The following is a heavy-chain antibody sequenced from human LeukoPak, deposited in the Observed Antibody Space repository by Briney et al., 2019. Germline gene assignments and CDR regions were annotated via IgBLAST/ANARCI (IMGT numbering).Heavy chain of an antibody. CDR1: GFTLISYW. CDR3: ARDPYSGNYGAYYYYMDV. CDR2: ITSSSRYI. J-gene: IGHJ6*03. V-gene: IGHV3-21*06. Sequence: GGSLRLFCAASGFTLISYWMIWVRQAPGKGLEWVSSITSSSRYIYYADAVEGRFTISRDNDKNSLYLQMDSLRVEDQAVYYCARDPYSGNYGAYYYYMDVWGKGTTVTISS. D-gene: IGHD1-26*01.